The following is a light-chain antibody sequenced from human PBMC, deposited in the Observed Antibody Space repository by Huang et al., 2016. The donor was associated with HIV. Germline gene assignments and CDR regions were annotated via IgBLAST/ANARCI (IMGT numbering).Light chain of an antibody. Sequence: DIQMTQSPSSVSASVGDTVTINCRASRGVGNWLAWYQQTAGKAPKLLIYAASSLQSGVPSRFSCSGSGTDFTLTIRNLQPEDFATYYCQQTTSFSSTFGQGTKVEI. J-gene: IGKJ2*01. CDR2: AAS. CDR3: QQTTSFSST. CDR1: RGVGNW. V-gene: IGKV1-12*01.